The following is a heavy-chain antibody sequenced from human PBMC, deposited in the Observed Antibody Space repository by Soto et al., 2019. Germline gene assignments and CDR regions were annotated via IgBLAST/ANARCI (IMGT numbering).Heavy chain of an antibody. J-gene: IGHJ4*02. Sequence: QLQLQESGSGLVKPSQTLSLTCAVPGGSISSGGYSCNWIRQPPGKGLEWIGYIYHSGSTYYNPSLKSRVTISVDRSKNQFSLKLSSVTAADTAVYYCARGVTTVTTFDYWGQGTLVTVSS. CDR1: GGSISSGGYS. D-gene: IGHD4-17*01. CDR2: IYHSGST. CDR3: ARGVTTVTTFDY. V-gene: IGHV4-30-2*01.